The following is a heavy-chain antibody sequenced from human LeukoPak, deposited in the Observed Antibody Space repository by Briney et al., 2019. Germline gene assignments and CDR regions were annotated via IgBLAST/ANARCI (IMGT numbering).Heavy chain of an antibody. V-gene: IGHV1-2*02. CDR2: INPNSGAT. Sequence: ASVKVSCKASGYTFTGHYIHWVRQAPGQGLEWMGWINPNSGATNNAQKFQGRITMTRDTSISTAYMELSGLRSDDTAVYFCARDLATVLTPGIDYWGQGALVTVSS. CDR1: GYTFTGHY. CDR3: ARDLATVLTPGIDY. J-gene: IGHJ4*02. D-gene: IGHD4-23*01.